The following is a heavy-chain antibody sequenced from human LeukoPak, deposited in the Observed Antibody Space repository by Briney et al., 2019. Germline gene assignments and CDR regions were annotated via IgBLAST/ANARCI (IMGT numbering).Heavy chain of an antibody. CDR3: ARGRPTNLGGIY. CDR1: GGTFSSYA. D-gene: IGHD7-27*01. Sequence: ASVKVSCKASGGTFSSYAISWLRQAAGQGLECMGCMNPNSGNTAYAQKFQGRVTMTWDTSINTAYMELGSRRSEDTAVYYCARGRPTNLGGIYWGQGTLVTVSS. J-gene: IGHJ4*02. V-gene: IGHV1-8*02. CDR2: MNPNSGNT.